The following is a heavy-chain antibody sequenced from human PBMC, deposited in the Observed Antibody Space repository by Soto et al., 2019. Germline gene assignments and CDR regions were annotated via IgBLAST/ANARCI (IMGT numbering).Heavy chain of an antibody. D-gene: IGHD5-12*01. CDR3: ARIRGYDSLVPVDY. Sequence: QVTLKEAGPVLVKPTETLTLTCTVSGFSLNTDGMGVSWIRQPPGKALEWLAQIFSSDDKSYSASLKSRLSISKDSSGSDVVLSVTNMDPVDTATYYCARIRGYDSLVPVDYWGQGILVTVSS. J-gene: IGHJ4*02. V-gene: IGHV2-26*01. CDR1: GFSLNTDGMG. CDR2: IFSSDDK.